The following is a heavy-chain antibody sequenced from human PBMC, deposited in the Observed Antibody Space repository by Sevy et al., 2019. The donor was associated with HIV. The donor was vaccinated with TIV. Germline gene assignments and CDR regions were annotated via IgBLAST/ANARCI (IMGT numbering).Heavy chain of an antibody. Sequence: GGSLRLSCAASGFTFSSYSMNGVRQAPGKGLEWVSSISSSSSYIYYADSVKGRFTISRDNAKNSLYLQMNSLRSEDTAVYYCARDGGLYDYVWGSYYSDYWGQGTLVTVSS. CDR2: ISSSSSYI. V-gene: IGHV3-21*01. CDR1: GFTFSSYS. CDR3: ARDGGLYDYVWGSYYSDY. J-gene: IGHJ4*02. D-gene: IGHD3-16*01.